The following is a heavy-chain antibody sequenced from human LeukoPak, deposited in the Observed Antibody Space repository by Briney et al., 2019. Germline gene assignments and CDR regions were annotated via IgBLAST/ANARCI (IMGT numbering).Heavy chain of an antibody. CDR3: ARDSKYDSTGHAP. CDR1: GGSIIIDKYY. J-gene: IGHJ5*02. Sequence: SETLSLTCTVSGGSIIIDKYYWAWIRQPPGKGLEWIGSIHYSGDAYYNPSLKSRVTISVDTSNNQFSLKLNSVTAADTAMYYCARDSKYDSTGHAPWGLGTLVTVSS. CDR2: IHYSGDA. V-gene: IGHV4-39*07. D-gene: IGHD3-22*01.